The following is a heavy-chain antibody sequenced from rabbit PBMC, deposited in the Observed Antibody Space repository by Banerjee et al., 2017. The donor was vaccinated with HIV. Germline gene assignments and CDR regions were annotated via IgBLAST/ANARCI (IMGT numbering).Heavy chain of an antibody. CDR3: ARSGVIGWNFGL. CDR2: INTSSGNT. V-gene: IGHV1S45*01. Sequence: QEQLEESGGDLVKPEGSLTITCTASGFSFNNNYVMCWVRQAPGKGLEWIACINTSSGNTVYASWAKGRVTISKTSSTTVTLQMTSLTAADTATYFCARSGVIGWNFGLWGQGTLVTVS. J-gene: IGHJ4*01. CDR1: GFSFNNNYV. D-gene: IGHD1-1*01.